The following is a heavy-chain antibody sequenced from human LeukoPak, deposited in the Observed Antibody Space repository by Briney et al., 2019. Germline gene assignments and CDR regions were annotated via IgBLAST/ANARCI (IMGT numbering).Heavy chain of an antibody. V-gene: IGHV3-30-3*01. CDR2: ISYDGINK. J-gene: IGHJ6*02. CDR1: QFTFRTYA. Sequence: PGGSLRLSCAASQFTFRTYAMHWVRQAPGKGLEWVAVISYDGINKYYADSVKGRFTISRDNSKNTLFVQMNSLTPEDTAVYYCARDNLWFGTVGGQYYYYYGMDVWGQGTTVTVSS. CDR3: ARDNLWFGTVGGQYYYYYGMDV. D-gene: IGHD3-10*01.